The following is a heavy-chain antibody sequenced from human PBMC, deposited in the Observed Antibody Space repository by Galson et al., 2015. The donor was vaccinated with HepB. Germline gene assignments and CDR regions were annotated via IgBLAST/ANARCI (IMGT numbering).Heavy chain of an antibody. CDR1: GYTFTSYG. J-gene: IGHJ4*02. CDR2: ISAYNGNT. V-gene: IGHV1-18*01. D-gene: IGHD6-13*01. Sequence: SVKVSCKASGYTFTSYGISWVRQAPGQGLEWMGWISAYNGNTNYAQKLQGRVTMTTDTSTSTAYMELRSLRSDDTAVYYCARPGIAAVEIPPALWPPDYWGQGTLVTVSS. CDR3: ARPGIAAVEIPPALWPPDY.